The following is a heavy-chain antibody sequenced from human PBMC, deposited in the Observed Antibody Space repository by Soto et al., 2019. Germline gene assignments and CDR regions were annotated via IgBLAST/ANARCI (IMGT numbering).Heavy chain of an antibody. V-gene: IGHV4-31*03. Sequence: KPSETLSLTCTVSGGSISSGGYYWSWIRQHPGKGLEWIGYIYYSGSTYYNPSLKSRVTISVDTSKNQFSLKLSSVTAADTAVYYCARHGFNVVVPAAIPVWGQGTMVTVYS. CDR1: GGSISSGGYY. J-gene: IGHJ4*02. CDR3: ARHGFNVVVPAAIPV. D-gene: IGHD2-2*01. CDR2: IYYSGST.